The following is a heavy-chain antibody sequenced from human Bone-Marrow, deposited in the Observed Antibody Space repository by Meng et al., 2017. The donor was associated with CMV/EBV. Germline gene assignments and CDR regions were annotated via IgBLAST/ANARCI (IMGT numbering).Heavy chain of an antibody. CDR1: GFTFSSYG. V-gene: IGHV3-30*02. D-gene: IGHD4-11*01. CDR2: IRYDGSNK. J-gene: IGHJ6*02. CDR3: AKDSTVTPPSSYYYYGMDV. Sequence: GESLKISCTTSGFTFSSYGMHWVRQAPGKGLEWVAFIRYDGSNKYYADSVKGRFTISRDNSKNTLYLQMNSLRAEDTAVYYCAKDSTVTPPSSYYYYGMDVWGQGTTVTVSS.